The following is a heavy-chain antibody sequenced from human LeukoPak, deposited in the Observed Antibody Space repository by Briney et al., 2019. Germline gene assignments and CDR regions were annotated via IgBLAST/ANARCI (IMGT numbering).Heavy chain of an antibody. J-gene: IGHJ6*03. CDR3: AREFPGPGYYYYYMDV. D-gene: IGHD2-8*02. CDR2: IYYSGST. CDR1: GGSIRSYY. V-gene: IGHV4-59*01. Sequence: SETLPLTCTVSGGSIRSYYWSWIRQPPGKGLEWIGYIYYSGSTNYNPSLKSRVTISVDTSKNQFSLKLSSVTAADTAVYYCAREFPGPGYYYYYMDVWGKGTTVTVSS.